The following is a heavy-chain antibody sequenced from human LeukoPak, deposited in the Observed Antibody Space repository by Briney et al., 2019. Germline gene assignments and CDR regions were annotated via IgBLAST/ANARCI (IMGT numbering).Heavy chain of an antibody. CDR1: GFTFSSYA. CDR3: ARDQGVMGY. CDR2: ISGSGGST. V-gene: IGHV3-23*01. D-gene: IGHD2-21*01. J-gene: IGHJ4*02. Sequence: PGGSLRLSCAASGFTFSSYAMSWVRQAPGKGLEWVSAISGSGGSTYYADSVQGRFTISRDNAKNSLYLQMNSLRDEDTAVYYCARDQGVMGYWGQGTLVTVSS.